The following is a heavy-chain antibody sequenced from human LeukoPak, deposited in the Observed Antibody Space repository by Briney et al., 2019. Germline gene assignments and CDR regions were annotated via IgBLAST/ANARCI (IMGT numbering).Heavy chain of an antibody. CDR1: GFTFSSYG. Sequence: GGSLRLSCAASGFTFSSYGMHWVRQAPGKGLEWVAFIRYDGSNKYYADSVKGRFTISRDNSKNSLYLQMNSLRAEDTAVYYCARVVGATPVDYWGQGTLVTVSS. D-gene: IGHD1-26*01. CDR2: IRYDGSNK. V-gene: IGHV3-30*02. J-gene: IGHJ4*02. CDR3: ARVVGATPVDY.